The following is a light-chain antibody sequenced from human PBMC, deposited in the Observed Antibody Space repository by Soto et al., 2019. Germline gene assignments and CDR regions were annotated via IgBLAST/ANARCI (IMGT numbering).Light chain of an antibody. CDR1: QSLLHSNGYNY. CDR2: LGS. V-gene: IGKV2-28*01. CDR3: MQPLQSWT. J-gene: IGKJ1*01. Sequence: DIVMTQSRLSLPVTPGEPASISCRCSQSLLHSNGYNYLDWYLQKPGQSPQLLIYLGSNRASGVPDRFSGSGSGTDFTLKISRVEAEDVGLYYCMQPLQSWTFGQGTKVDIK.